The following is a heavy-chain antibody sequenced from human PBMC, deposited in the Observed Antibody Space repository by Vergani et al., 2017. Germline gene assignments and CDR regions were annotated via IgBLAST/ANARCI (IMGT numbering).Heavy chain of an antibody. V-gene: IGHV1-69*02. D-gene: IGHD1-1*01. CDR3: ARAKTGGKKLERPWFDP. CDR2: IIPMFGIA. CDR1: GGTFSSYT. J-gene: IGHJ5*02. Sequence: QVQLVQSGAEVKKPGSSVKVSCKASGGTFSSYTISWVRQAPGQGLEWLGRIIPMFGIANYAQKFQGRVTMTRNTSISTAYMELSSLRSEDTAVYYCARAKTGGKKLERPWFDPWGQGTLVTVSS.